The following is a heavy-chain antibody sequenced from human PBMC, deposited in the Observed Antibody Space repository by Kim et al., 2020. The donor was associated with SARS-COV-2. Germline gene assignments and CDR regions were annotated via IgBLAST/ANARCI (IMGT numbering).Heavy chain of an antibody. J-gene: IGHJ4*02. V-gene: IGHV3-74*01. D-gene: IGHD6-19*01. CDR2: INSDGSST. CDR3: ARRAYGSGWWYVDY. CDR1: GFTFSSYW. Sequence: GGSLRLSCAASGFTFSSYWMHWVRQAPGKGLEWVSRINSDGSSTSYADSVKGRFTISRDNAKNTLYLQMNSLRAEDTAVYYCARRAYGSGWWYVDYWGQGTLVTVSS.